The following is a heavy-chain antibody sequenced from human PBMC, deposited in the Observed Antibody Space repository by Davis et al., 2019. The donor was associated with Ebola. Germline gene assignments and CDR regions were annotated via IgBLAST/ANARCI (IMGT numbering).Heavy chain of an antibody. CDR1: GGSFSGYY. Sequence: SETLSLTCGVYGGSFSGYYWSWIRQPPGKGLEWIGEINHSGSTNYNPSLKSRVTISLDTSKNQFSLKLSSVTAADTAVYYCAKGGYFDSLEIDSWGQGTLVTVSS. J-gene: IGHJ4*02. V-gene: IGHV4-34*01. CDR3: AKGGYFDSLEIDS. CDR2: INHSGST. D-gene: IGHD3-9*01.